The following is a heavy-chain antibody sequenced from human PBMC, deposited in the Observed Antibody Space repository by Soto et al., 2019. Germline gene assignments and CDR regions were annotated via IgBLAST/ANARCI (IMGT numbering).Heavy chain of an antibody. Sequence: SETLSLTCAVYGGSFSGYYWSWIRQPPGKGLEWIGEINHSGSTNYNPSLKSRVIISVDTSKNQFSLKLSSVTAADTAVYYCARGETSGWYFDYWGQGTLVTVSS. CDR1: GGSFSGYY. V-gene: IGHV4-34*01. J-gene: IGHJ4*02. CDR3: ARGETSGWYFDY. D-gene: IGHD6-19*01. CDR2: INHSGST.